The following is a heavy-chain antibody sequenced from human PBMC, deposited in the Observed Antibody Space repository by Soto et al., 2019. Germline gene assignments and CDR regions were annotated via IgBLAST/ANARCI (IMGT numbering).Heavy chain of an antibody. Sequence: QLQLQESGPGLVKPSETLSLTCTVSGGSITSSSYYWGWIRQPPGKGLEWIGSIYCSGSTYDNPSHNSRVTISVDTSKNQYSLKLSSVTAADTAVYYCARVVVVAATVNDAFDLWGQGTMVTVSS. V-gene: IGHV4-39*01. CDR2: IYCSGST. CDR1: GGSITSSSYY. CDR3: ARVVVVAATVNDAFDL. D-gene: IGHD2-15*01. J-gene: IGHJ3*01.